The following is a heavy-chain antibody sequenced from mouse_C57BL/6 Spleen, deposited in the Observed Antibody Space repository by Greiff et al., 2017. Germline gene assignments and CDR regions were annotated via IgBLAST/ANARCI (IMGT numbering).Heavy chain of an antibody. Sequence: DVMLVESGGGLVQPGGSMKLSCAASGFTFSDAWMDWVRQSPEKGLEWVAEIRNKANNHATYYAESVKGRFTISRDDSKSSVYLQMNSLRAEDTGIYYCTRATVVAHWYFDVWGTGTTVTVSS. CDR1: GFTFSDAW. CDR2: IRNKANNHAT. V-gene: IGHV6-6*01. D-gene: IGHD1-1*01. CDR3: TRATVVAHWYFDV. J-gene: IGHJ1*03.